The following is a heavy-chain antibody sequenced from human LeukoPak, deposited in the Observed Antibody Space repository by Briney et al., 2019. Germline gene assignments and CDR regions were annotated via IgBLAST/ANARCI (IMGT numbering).Heavy chain of an antibody. Sequence: HAGGSLRLSCAASGFTFSSYWMSWVRQAPGKGLEWVANIKQDGSDKYYVDSVKGRFTISRDNAKNSLYLQMNSLRAEDTAVYYCARSLGYCSAGSCFPFDYWGQGTPVTVSS. CDR2: IKQDGSDK. D-gene: IGHD2-15*01. CDR1: GFTFSSYW. V-gene: IGHV3-7*05. J-gene: IGHJ4*02. CDR3: ARSLGYCSAGSCFPFDY.